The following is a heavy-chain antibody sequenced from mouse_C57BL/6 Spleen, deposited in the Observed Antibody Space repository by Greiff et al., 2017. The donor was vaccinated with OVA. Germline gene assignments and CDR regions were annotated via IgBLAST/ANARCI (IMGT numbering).Heavy chain of an antibody. CDR1: GYTFTSYW. D-gene: IGHD2-4*01. J-gene: IGHJ3*01. CDR3: ARLDYDYDVWFAY. CDR2: IYPNSGGT. Sequence: VQLQQPGAELVKPGASVKLSCKASGYTFTSYWMHWVKQRPGRGLAWIGRIYPNSGGTKYNEKFKSKATLTVDKPSSTAYMQLSSLTSEDSAVYYCARLDYDYDVWFAYWGQGTLVTVSA. V-gene: IGHV1-72*01.